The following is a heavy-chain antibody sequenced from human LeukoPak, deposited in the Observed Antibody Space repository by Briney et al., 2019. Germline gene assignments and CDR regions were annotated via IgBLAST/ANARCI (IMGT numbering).Heavy chain of an antibody. V-gene: IGHV3-74*01. CDR1: GFTFSDYW. CDR2: IISDGSSV. J-gene: IGHJ4*02. CDR3: ARLWGNYGDYVDY. D-gene: IGHD3-16*01. Sequence: GGSLRLSCIASGFTFSDYWMHWVRQAPGKGPVWVSRIISDGSSVSYVDSVKGRFTISRDNAKNSLYLQMNSLRDEDTAVYYCARLWGNYGDYVDYWGQGTLVTVSS.